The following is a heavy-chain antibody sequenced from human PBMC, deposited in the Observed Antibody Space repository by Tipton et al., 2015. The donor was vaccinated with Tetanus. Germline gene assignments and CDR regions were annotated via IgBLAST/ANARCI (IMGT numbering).Heavy chain of an antibody. CDR3: GRASGYHYGSGSYYSGEDY. CDR2: IFPQFDTS. Sequence: VQLVQSGAEVKRPGSSVKVSCKASGGTFDSHAVNWVRQAPGQGLEWVGGIFPQFDTSNNAPKFQGRVTLTADKSTSTAYMELSGLRSDDTAVYYCGRASGYHYGSGSYYSGEDYWGQGTLVTVSS. J-gene: IGHJ4*02. V-gene: IGHV1-69*06. D-gene: IGHD3-10*01. CDR1: GGTFDSHA.